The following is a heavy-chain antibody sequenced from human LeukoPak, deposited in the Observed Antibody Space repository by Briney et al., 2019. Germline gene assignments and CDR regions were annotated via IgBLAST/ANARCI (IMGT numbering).Heavy chain of an antibody. Sequence: ASLKVSCKASGYTFTRYDINSVRQATGQGRERRVWMKPNSGNTGYAQKFQSRVTMTRNTSISTDYMELSSLRDEDTAVYYCARGEYMNDAFDIWGQGTMVTVSS. J-gene: IGHJ3*02. CDR1: GYTFTRYD. V-gene: IGHV1-8*01. CDR3: ARGEYMNDAFDI. D-gene: IGHD2/OR15-2a*01. CDR2: MKPNSGNT.